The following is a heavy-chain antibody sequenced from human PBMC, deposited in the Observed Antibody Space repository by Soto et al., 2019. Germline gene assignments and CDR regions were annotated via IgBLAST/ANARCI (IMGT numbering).Heavy chain of an antibody. CDR3: ARFNWYFDL. CDR2: IYYSGST. CDR1: GGSISSYY. V-gene: IGHV4-59*08. J-gene: IGHJ2*01. Sequence: QVQLQESGPGLVKPSETLSLTCTVSGGSISSYYWSWIRQPPGKGLEWIGYIYYSGSTNYNPSLRSRVTISVDTSKNPFSLKLSSVTAADMAVYYCARFNWYFDLWGRGTLVTVSS.